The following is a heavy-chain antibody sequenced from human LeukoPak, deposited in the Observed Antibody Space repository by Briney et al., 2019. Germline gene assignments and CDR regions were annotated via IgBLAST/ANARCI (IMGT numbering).Heavy chain of an antibody. CDR2: INPNSGGT. CDR3: ARDTSYYYGSGSYYNGPGY. Sequence: ASVKVSCKASGYTFTGYYMHWVRQAPGQGLEWMGRINPNSGGTNYAQKFQGRVTMTRDTSTSTAYMELSRLRSDDTAVYYCARDTSYYYGSGSYYNGPGYWGQGTLVTVSS. D-gene: IGHD3-10*01. V-gene: IGHV1-2*06. J-gene: IGHJ4*02. CDR1: GYTFTGYY.